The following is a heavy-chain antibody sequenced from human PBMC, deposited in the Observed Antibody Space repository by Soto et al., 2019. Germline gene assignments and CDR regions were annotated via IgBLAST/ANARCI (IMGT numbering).Heavy chain of an antibody. J-gene: IGHJ6*03. CDR3: ARDYSSGDLPGYYYYYMDA. CDR1: GFTFSRYR. Sequence: GGSLRLSCAASGFTFSRYRMNWVLQAPGRGLEWVSYISSSSSTIYYADSVKGRFTISRDNAKNSLYLQMNSLRAEDTAVYYCARDYSSGDLPGYYYYYMDAWGKGTTVTVSS. V-gene: IGHV3-48*01. D-gene: IGHD6-25*01. CDR2: ISSSSSTI.